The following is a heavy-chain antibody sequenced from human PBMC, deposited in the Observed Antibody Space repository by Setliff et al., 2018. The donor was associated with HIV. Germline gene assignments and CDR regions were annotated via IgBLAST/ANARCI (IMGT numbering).Heavy chain of an antibody. J-gene: IGHJ5*02. D-gene: IGHD3-10*01. CDR1: GTSMSSYY. CDR2: VSSSGST. CDR3: ARSSYYYGSGLDS. V-gene: IGHV4-59*01. Sequence: PSETLSLTCSVSGTSMSSYYWTWIRQSPGRGLEWIGHVSSSGSTNYNTSLESRLIISIDTSKSQISLTLTSLTTADTAVYYCARSSYYYGSGLDSWGQGTLVTVSS.